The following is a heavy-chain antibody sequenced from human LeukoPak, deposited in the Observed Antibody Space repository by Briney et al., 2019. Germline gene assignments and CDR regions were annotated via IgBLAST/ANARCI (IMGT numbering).Heavy chain of an antibody. CDR1: GFTFSSYW. V-gene: IGHV3-7*01. CDR2: INQDGSGG. Sequence: GGSLRLSCAASGFTFSSYWMTWVRQAPGKGLEWVANINQDGSGGYFVDSVKGRFTISRDNAKNSLYLQMNSLRAEDTAVYYCARDGTRTTGTTFDIWGQGTMVTVSS. J-gene: IGHJ3*02. CDR3: ARDGTRTTGTTFDI. D-gene: IGHD1-1*01.